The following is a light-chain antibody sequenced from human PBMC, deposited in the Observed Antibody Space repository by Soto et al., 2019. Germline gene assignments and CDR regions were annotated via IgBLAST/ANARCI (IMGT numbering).Light chain of an antibody. CDR1: SSDVGSYNL. Sequence: QSALTQPASVSGSPGQSITISCTGNSSDVGSYNLVSWYQQHPGKAPKLMIYEVTKRPSGVSNRFSGSQSGNTASLTISGLQAEDEADYYCCSYAGSSYVVIGGGTKLTVL. CDR3: CSYAGSSYVV. V-gene: IGLV2-23*02. CDR2: EVT. J-gene: IGLJ2*01.